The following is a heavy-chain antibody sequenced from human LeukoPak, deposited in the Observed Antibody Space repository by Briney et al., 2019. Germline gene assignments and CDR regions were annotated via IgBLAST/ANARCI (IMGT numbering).Heavy chain of an antibody. V-gene: IGHV4-59*01. CDR3: ARDSGGGYYSSFDY. CDR2: IYYSGST. D-gene: IGHD3-3*01. CDR1: GGSISSYY. Sequence: SETLSLTCTVSGGSISSYYWSWIRQPPGKGLEWIGYIYYSGSTNYNPSLKSRVTISVDTSKNQFSLKLSSVTAADTAVYYCARDSGGGYYSSFDYWGQGTLVTVSS. J-gene: IGHJ4*02.